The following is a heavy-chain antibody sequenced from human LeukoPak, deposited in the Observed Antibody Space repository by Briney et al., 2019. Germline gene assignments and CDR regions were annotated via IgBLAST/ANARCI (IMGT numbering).Heavy chain of an antibody. CDR3: ARAMVRGVNWFDH. CDR1: GFTFSSYS. J-gene: IGHJ5*02. D-gene: IGHD3-10*01. V-gene: IGHV3-21*01. Sequence: GGSLRLSCAASGFTFSSYSMNWVRQAPGEGLEWVSSISSSSSYIYYADSVKGRFTISRDNAKNSLYLQMNSLRAEDTAVYYCARAMVRGVNWFDHWGQGTLVTVSS. CDR2: ISSSSSYI.